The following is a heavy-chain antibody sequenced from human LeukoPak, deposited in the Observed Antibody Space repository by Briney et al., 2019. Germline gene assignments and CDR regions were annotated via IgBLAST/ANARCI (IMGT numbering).Heavy chain of an antibody. D-gene: IGHD3-22*01. CDR3: ASSYYDSSGYYYGIDY. V-gene: IGHV4-34*01. CDR1: GGSLSAYY. J-gene: IGHJ4*02. Sequence: PSETLSLTCAVYGGSLSAYYWTWIRQPPGKGLEWIGEINHGGSTNYNPSLKSRVTISVDTSKNQFSLKLSSVTAADTAVYYCASSYYDSSGYYYGIDYWGQGTLVTVSS. CDR2: INHGGST.